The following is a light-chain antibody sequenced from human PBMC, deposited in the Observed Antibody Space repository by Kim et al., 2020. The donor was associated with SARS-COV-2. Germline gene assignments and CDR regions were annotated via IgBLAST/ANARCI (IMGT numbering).Light chain of an antibody. J-gene: IGKJ5*01. V-gene: IGKV3-11*01. CDR2: DAS. CDR3: QHRGNWPT. CDR1: QSVRTY. Sequence: EVVLTQSPATLSLSPGETATLSCRASQSVRTYLVWYQQKPAQAPRLLIYDASNRATGIPARFSGSGSGTDFTITISSLEPEDFAVYYCQHRGNWPTFGQGTRLEIK.